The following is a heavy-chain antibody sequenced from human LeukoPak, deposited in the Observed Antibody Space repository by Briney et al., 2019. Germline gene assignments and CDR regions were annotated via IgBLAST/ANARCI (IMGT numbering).Heavy chain of an antibody. V-gene: IGHV1-2*02. D-gene: IGHD3-16*01. Sequence: ASVKVSCKASGYTFTDYYMHWVRQAPGQGLEWMGWINPNSGGTNYAQKFQGRVTMTRDTSISTAYMELSRLRSDDTAVYYCARDPGGVGVYYFDYWGQGNLVTVSS. J-gene: IGHJ4*02. CDR2: INPNSGGT. CDR1: GYTFTDYY. CDR3: ARDPGGVGVYYFDY.